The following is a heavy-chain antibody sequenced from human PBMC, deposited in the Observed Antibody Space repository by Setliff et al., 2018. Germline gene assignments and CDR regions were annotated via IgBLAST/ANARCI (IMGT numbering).Heavy chain of an antibody. D-gene: IGHD1-26*01. CDR2: INPSGGST. J-gene: IGHJ4*02. Sequence: GASVKVSCKASGYTFISYDINWVRQAPGQGLEWMGIINPSGGSTSYAQKFQGRVTMTRDTSTSTVYMELSSLRSEDTAVYYCARVLHSGSYDDPLDYWGQGTLVTVSS. CDR1: GYTFISYD. CDR3: ARVLHSGSYDDPLDY. V-gene: IGHV1-46*01.